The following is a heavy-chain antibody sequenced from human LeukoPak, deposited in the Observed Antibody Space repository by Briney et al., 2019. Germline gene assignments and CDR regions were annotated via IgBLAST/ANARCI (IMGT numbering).Heavy chain of an antibody. J-gene: IGHJ4*02. Sequence: GGSLRLSCAASGFTLSSYSMNWVRQAPGKGLEWVSSISSSSSYIYYADSVKGRFTISRDNAKNSLYLQMNSLRAEDTAVYYCARVKLLRFGELSKPIFDYWGQGTLVTVSS. CDR3: ARVKLLRFGELSKPIFDY. CDR1: GFTLSSYS. CDR2: ISSSSSYI. V-gene: IGHV3-21*01. D-gene: IGHD3-10*01.